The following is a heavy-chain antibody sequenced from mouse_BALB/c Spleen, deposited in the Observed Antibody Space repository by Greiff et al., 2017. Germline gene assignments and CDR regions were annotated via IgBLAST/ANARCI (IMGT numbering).Heavy chain of an antibody. V-gene: IGHV5-6-3*01. J-gene: IGHJ4*01. CDR1: GFTFSSYG. CDR3: ARAKLDYGIYAMDY. CDR2: INSNGGST. Sequence: EVHLVESGGGLVQPGGSLKLSCAASGFTFSSYGMSWVRQTPDKRLELVATINSNGGSTYYPDSVKGRFTISRDNAKNTLYLQMSSLKSEDTAMYYCARAKLDYGIYAMDYWGQGTSVTVSS. D-gene: IGHD2-1*01.